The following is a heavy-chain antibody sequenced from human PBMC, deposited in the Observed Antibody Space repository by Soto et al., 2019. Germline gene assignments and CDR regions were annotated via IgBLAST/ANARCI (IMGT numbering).Heavy chain of an antibody. CDR1: GYTFTSYG. Sequence: ASVKVSCKASGYTFTSYGISWVRQAPGQGLEWMGWISAYNGNTNYAQKLQGRVTMTTDTSTSTAYMELRSLRSDDTAVYYYARRGDIVVVPAAPGENYYYGMDVWGQGTTVTVSS. J-gene: IGHJ6*02. V-gene: IGHV1-18*04. CDR3: ARRGDIVVVPAAPGENYYYGMDV. D-gene: IGHD2-2*01. CDR2: ISAYNGNT.